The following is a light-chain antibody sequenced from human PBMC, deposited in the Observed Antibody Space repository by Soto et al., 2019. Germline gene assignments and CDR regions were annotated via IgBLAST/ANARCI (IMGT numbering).Light chain of an antibody. CDR3: QQYNSYST. CDR2: GAS. J-gene: IGKJ1*01. V-gene: IGKV1-5*01. CDR1: QSIGSW. Sequence: DNHMTQSPSTLYASVGDRVTVTCRASQSIGSWLAWYQQKPGKAPKLLIYGASSLESGVPSRFSGSGSGTEFTLTISSLQPDDFATYYCQQYNSYSTFGQGTKVDIK.